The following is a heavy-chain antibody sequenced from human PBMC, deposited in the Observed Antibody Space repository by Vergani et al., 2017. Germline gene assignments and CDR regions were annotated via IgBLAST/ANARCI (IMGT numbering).Heavy chain of an antibody. Sequence: QITLKESGPTLVKPTQTLTLTCTFSGFSLSTSGVGVGWIRQPPGKALEWLVLIYWDDDKHYSPSLKSRLTITKDTAKNQLVLTITNMEPVDTATYYCAHAVSRFGGTFVYDPWGQGTLVTVSS. J-gene: IGHJ5*02. CDR3: AHAVSRFGGTFVYDP. D-gene: IGHD3-10*02. V-gene: IGHV2-5*02. CDR2: IYWDDDK. CDR1: GFSLSTSGVG.